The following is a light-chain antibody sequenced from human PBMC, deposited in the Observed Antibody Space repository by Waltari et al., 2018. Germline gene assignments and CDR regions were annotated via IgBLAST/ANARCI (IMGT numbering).Light chain of an antibody. V-gene: IGKV1-12*01. CDR1: QGVSSW. J-gene: IGKJ2*01. Sequence: DIQMTQSPSSLSASVGDRVNITCRASQGVSSWLAWYQQKPGKAPNLLIYKTSNLQSGVPSRFSGSGSGTDFTLTINSLQPEDFATYYCQQYSSSPLTFGQGTKLEI. CDR2: KTS. CDR3: QQYSSSPLT.